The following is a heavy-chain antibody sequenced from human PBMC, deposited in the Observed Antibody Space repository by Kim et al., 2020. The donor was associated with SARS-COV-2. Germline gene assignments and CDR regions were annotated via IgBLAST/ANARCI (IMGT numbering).Heavy chain of an antibody. J-gene: IGHJ3*02. V-gene: IGHV5-10-1*01. CDR1: GYSFTSYW. D-gene: IGHD3-9*01. Sequence: GESLKISCKGSGYSFTSYWISWVRQMSGKGLEWMGRIDPSDSYTNYSPSFQGHVTISADKSISTAYLQWSSLKASDTAMYYCAGRNYDILTGYYLGAFDIWGQGTMVTVSS. CDR3: AGRNYDILTGYYLGAFDI. CDR2: IDPSDSYT.